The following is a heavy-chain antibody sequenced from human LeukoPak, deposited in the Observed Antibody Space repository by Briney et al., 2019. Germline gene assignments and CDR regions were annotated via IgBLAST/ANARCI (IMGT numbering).Heavy chain of an antibody. CDR1: GFTFSSYA. Sequence: GGSLRLSCAASGFTFSSYAMTWVRQVPGKGLEWVSSMIISGGSTYYADSVKGRFTISRDNSKNTLYLEMNSLRVEDTALYYCARETKIDYWGQGALVTVSS. CDR3: ARETKIDY. V-gene: IGHV3-23*01. D-gene: IGHD1-7*01. CDR2: MIISGGST. J-gene: IGHJ4*02.